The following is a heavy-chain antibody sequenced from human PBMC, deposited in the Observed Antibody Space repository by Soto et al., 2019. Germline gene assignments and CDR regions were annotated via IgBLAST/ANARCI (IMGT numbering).Heavy chain of an antibody. J-gene: IGHJ4*02. V-gene: IGHV5-51*01. CDR1: GYSFTIHW. Sequence: PGESLKISCQGFGYSFTIHWIAWVRQMPGKGLEWMGNIYPGDSDIRYSPSFQGQVTISVDKSINTAYLQWSSLKASDTAMYFCARQTTYYDVLTDYYFDYWGQGTLVTVSS. CDR2: IYPGDSDI. CDR3: ARQTTYYDVLTDYYFDY. D-gene: IGHD3-9*01.